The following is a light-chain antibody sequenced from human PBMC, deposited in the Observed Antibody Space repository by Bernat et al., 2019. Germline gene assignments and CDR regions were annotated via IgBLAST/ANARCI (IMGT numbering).Light chain of an antibody. CDR3: LQSYSTTYT. V-gene: IGKV1-39*01. CDR1: QSISSY. Sequence: DIQMTQSPSSLSASVGDRVTITCRASQSISSYLNWYQQKPGKAPKLLIYAASSLQSGVPSRFSGSGSGTDFTLTISSLQPEDFATYYCLQSYSTTYTFGQETKLEIK. J-gene: IGKJ2*01. CDR2: AAS.